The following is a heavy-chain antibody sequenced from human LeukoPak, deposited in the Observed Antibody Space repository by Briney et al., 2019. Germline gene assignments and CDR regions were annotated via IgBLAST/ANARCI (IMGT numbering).Heavy chain of an antibody. D-gene: IGHD2-21*02. V-gene: IGHV3-23*01. Sequence: GGSLRLSCAASEFTFSSYAMSWVRQAPGKGLEWVSAISGSGGSTYYADSVKGRFTISRVNSKNTLYLQMNSLRAEDTAVYYCAKDQSGAYCGDDCYPPWFDPWGQGTLVTVSS. CDR1: EFTFSSYA. CDR3: AKDQSGAYCGDDCYPPWFDP. J-gene: IGHJ5*02. CDR2: ISGSGGST.